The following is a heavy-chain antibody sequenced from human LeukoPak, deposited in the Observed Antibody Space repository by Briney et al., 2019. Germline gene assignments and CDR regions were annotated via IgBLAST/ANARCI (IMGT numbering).Heavy chain of an antibody. Sequence: PSETLSLTCAVYGGSFSGYYWSWIRQPPGKGLEWIGEINHSGSTNYNPSLKSRVTISVDTSKNQFSLKLSSVTAADTAVYYCARALRQPGYFQHWGQGTLVTVSS. D-gene: IGHD1-14*01. CDR1: GGSFSGYY. V-gene: IGHV4-34*01. J-gene: IGHJ1*01. CDR2: INHSGST. CDR3: ARALRQPGYFQH.